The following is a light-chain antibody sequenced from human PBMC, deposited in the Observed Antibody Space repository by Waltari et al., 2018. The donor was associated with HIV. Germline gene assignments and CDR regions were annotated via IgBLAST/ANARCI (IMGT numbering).Light chain of an antibody. CDR3: CSYTGSVTYV. CDR1: SSDVGSSDL. Sequence: QSALTQPASVSGSPGQSITISCTGTSSDVGSSDLVSWYQQYPGKAPQLVIYAVTKRPSGVSNRFSGSKSGDTASLTISELQTEGEADYYCCSYTGSVTYVFGTGTKVTVL. CDR2: AVT. J-gene: IGLJ1*01. V-gene: IGLV2-23*02.